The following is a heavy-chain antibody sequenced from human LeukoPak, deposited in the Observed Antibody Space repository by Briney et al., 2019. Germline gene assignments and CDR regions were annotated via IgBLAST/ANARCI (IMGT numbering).Heavy chain of an antibody. D-gene: IGHD5-12*01. V-gene: IGHV3-74*01. CDR1: GFTLSSYW. CDR3: ARAWRYGMDV. CDR2: INSDGSST. J-gene: IGHJ6*02. Sequence: GGSLRLSCAASGFTLSSYWMHWVRHAPGKGLVWVSRINSDGSSTTYADSVKGRFTISRDNAKNTLYLQMNSLRAEDTAVYYCARAWRYGMDVWGQGTTVTVSS.